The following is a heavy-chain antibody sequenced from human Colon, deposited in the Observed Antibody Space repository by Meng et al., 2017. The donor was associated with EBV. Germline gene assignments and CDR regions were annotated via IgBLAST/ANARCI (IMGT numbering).Heavy chain of an antibody. D-gene: IGHD2-21*02. J-gene: IGHJ5*02. V-gene: IGHV4-30-2*01. Sequence: QLLLQESDSGLVQPSQSLSLTCAVSGDSSSSGDYAWSWIRQPPGQGLEWIGYIYHGGTTYNTSLKSRVTISVDNSKNQFSLRLTSVTAADTAVYYCARGPYCGGDCYWFDPWGQGTLVTVSS. CDR1: GDSSSSGDYA. CDR2: IYHGGTT. CDR3: ARGPYCGGDCYWFDP.